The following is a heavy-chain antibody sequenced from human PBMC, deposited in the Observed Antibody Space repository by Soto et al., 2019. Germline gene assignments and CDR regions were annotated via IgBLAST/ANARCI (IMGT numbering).Heavy chain of an antibody. J-gene: IGHJ4*02. D-gene: IGHD6-19*01. CDR1: GGSISSSDYY. V-gene: IGHV4-39*01. CDR3: ATLSSGWYIDY. CDR2: IFYSGNT. Sequence: QLQLQESGPGLVKPSETLSLTCTVSGGSISSSDYYWGWIRQPPGKGLEWIGSIFYSGNTYYDPSLKSRVTISVDTSKNQFSLNLSSVTAADTAVYYCATLSSGWYIDYWGPGPLVTVSS.